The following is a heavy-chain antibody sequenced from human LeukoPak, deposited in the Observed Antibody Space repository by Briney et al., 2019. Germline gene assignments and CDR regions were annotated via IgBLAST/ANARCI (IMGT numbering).Heavy chain of an antibody. V-gene: IGHV1-18*01. J-gene: IGHJ4*02. CDR2: ISAYNGNT. CDR3: ARDKGLRYFDWSKRYYFDY. CDR1: GYTFTSYG. D-gene: IGHD3-9*01. Sequence: ASVKVSCKASGYTFTSYGISWVRQAPGQGLEWMGWISAYNGNTNYAQKLQGRVTMTTDTSTSTAYMELRSLRSDDTAVYYCARDKGLRYFDWSKRYYFDYWGQGTLVTVSS.